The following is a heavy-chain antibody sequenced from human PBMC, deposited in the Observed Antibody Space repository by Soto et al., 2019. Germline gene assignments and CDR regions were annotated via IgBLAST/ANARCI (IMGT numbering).Heavy chain of an antibody. D-gene: IGHD3-22*01. J-gene: IGHJ4*02. CDR1: GFTFSSYA. V-gene: IGHV3-23*01. Sequence: GGSLRLSCAASGFTFSSYAMSWVRQAPGKGLEWVSAISGSGGSKYYADSVKGRFTISRDNSKNTLYLQMNSLRAEDTAVYYCARGNRKAMIVVVEYYFDYWGQGTLVTVSS. CDR2: ISGSGGSK. CDR3: ARGNRKAMIVVVEYYFDY.